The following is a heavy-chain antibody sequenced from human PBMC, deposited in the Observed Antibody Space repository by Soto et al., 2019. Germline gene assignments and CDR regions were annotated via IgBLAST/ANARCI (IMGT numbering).Heavy chain of an antibody. CDR3: AKDRGYSYRLVMAV. V-gene: IGHV3-30*18. CDR1: GFTFSSYG. D-gene: IGHD5-18*01. Sequence: GGSLRLSCAASGFTFSSYGMHWVRQAPGKGLEWVAVISYDGSNKYYADSVKGRFTISRDNSKNTLYLQMNSLRAEDTAVYYCAKDRGYSYRLVMAVWGQGTTVTVSS. J-gene: IGHJ6*02. CDR2: ISYDGSNK.